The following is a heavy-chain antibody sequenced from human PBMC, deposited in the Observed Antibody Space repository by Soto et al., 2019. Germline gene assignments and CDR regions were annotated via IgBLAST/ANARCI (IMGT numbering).Heavy chain of an antibody. D-gene: IGHD3-10*01. CDR3: AKERGVLDAFDI. J-gene: IGHJ3*02. Sequence: QVQLVESGGGVVQPGRSLRLSCAASGFTSSSFVIHWVRQAPGKGLEWLAVISSDGKNQYYADSVKGRFTISRDNSKNTLYLQVNSLRAVDTAVYFCAKERGVLDAFDIWGQGTMVTVSS. CDR1: GFTSSSFV. V-gene: IGHV3-30*18. CDR2: ISSDGKNQ.